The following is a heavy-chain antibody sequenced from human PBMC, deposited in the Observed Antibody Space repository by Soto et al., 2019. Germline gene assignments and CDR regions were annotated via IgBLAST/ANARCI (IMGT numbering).Heavy chain of an antibody. V-gene: IGHV3-53*01. J-gene: IGHJ4*02. CDR1: RFTVSSNY. CDR2: IYSGGST. CDR3: ARGTEYFDY. Sequence: QLGGSLRLSCAASRFTVSSNYMSWVRQAPGKGLEWVSVIYSGGSTYYADSVKGRFTISRDNSKNTLYLQMNSLRAEDTAVYYCARGTEYFDYWGQGTLVTVSS.